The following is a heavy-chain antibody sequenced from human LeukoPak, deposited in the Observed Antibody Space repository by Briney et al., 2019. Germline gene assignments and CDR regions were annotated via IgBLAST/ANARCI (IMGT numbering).Heavy chain of an antibody. CDR3: AKGSGYDSLGY. Sequence: GGSLRLSCAVSGLTFSSYAMSWVRQAPGKGLEWVSAISGSGGSTYYADSVKGRFTISRDNSKNTLYLQMNSLRAEDTAVYYCAKGSGYDSLGYWGQGTLVTVSS. V-gene: IGHV3-23*01. CDR2: ISGSGGST. CDR1: GLTFSSYA. D-gene: IGHD5-12*01. J-gene: IGHJ4*02.